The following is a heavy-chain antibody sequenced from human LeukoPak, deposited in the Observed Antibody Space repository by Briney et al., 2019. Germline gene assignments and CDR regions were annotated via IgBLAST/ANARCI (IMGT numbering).Heavy chain of an antibody. CDR1: GFTFSSYS. CDR3: ARVRYYGSGSYHGMDV. CDR2: NSSSSSTI. Sequence: GSLRLSCAASGFTFSSYSMNWVRQAPGKGPEVVSFNSSSSSTIYYADSVKGRFTISRDNAKNSLYLQMNSLRDEDTAVYYCARVRYYGSGSYHGMDVWGQGTTVTVSS. D-gene: IGHD3-10*01. V-gene: IGHV3-48*02. J-gene: IGHJ6*02.